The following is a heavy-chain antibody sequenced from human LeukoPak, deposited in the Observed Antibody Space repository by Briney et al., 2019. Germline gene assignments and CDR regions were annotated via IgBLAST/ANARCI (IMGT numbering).Heavy chain of an antibody. CDR2: INDSRST. CDR3: ARCRDGYNYNWIWFDP. Sequence: PSETLSLTCAVHGGSFNGYYWSWIRQPPGKGLEWIGEINDSRSTKYNPSLKSRVTISVDTSKNQFSLKLSSVTAADTAVYYCARCRDGYNYNWIWFDPWGQGTLVTVSS. CDR1: GGSFNGYY. J-gene: IGHJ5*02. D-gene: IGHD5-24*01. V-gene: IGHV4-34*01.